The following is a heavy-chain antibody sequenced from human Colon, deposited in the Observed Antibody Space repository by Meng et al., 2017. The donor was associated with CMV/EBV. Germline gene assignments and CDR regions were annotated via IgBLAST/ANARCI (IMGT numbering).Heavy chain of an antibody. Sequence: QVQLVQSWAEVRMPGAAVKVSCKASGYSLTGYYIHWVRQAPGQGLEWMGWMDPTTGRTDYAQKFQGTVTMTRDTSISTAYLELSRLTSDDTAVYYCASHSSYVWGSHHWGQGTLVTVSS. CDR1: GYSLTGYY. D-gene: IGHD3-16*01. CDR2: MDPTTGRT. V-gene: IGHV1-2*02. CDR3: ASHSSYVWGSHH. J-gene: IGHJ1*01.